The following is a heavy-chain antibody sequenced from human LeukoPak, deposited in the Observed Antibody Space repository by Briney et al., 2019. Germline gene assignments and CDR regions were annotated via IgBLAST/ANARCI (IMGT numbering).Heavy chain of an antibody. D-gene: IGHD2-2*01. CDR3: SAILYH. V-gene: IGHV3-23*01. Sequence: GGSLRLSCAASGFTFSDYYMSWIRQAPGKGLEWVSAINGSGGSTYYADSVKGRFTISRDNSKNTLYLQMNSLRAEDTAIYYCSAILYHWGQGTLVTVSS. CDR2: INGSGGST. CDR1: GFTFSDYY. J-gene: IGHJ4*02.